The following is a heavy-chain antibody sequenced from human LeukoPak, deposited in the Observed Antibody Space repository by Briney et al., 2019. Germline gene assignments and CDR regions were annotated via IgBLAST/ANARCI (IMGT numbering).Heavy chain of an antibody. CDR3: ARELEVPYYYYGMDV. CDR2: INPNSGGT. D-gene: IGHD2-2*01. V-gene: IGHV1-2*02. J-gene: IGHJ6*02. Sequence: ASVKVSCKASGYTFTGYYMHWVRQAPGQGLEWMGWINPNSGGTNYAQKFQGRVTMTRDTSISTAYMELSRLRSDDTAVYYCARELEVPYYYYGMDVWGQGTTVTVSS. CDR1: GYTFTGYY.